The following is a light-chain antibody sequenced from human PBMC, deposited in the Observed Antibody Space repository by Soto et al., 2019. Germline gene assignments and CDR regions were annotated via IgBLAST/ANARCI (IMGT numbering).Light chain of an antibody. CDR3: QQYYTTPLT. CDR2: WAS. V-gene: IGKV4-1*01. J-gene: IGKJ4*01. CDR1: QSVFFRSNNKNY. Sequence: DFVMTQSPDSLTVSLGERXTISCKSSQSVFFRSNNKNYLAWYQHKPGQPPKLLIYWASTRESGVPDRFSGSGSGTDFALSISNLQAEDVAVYYCQQYYTTPLTFGGGTKVDIK.